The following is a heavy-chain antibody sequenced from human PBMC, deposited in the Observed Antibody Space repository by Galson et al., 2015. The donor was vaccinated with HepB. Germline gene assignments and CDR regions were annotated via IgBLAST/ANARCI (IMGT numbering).Heavy chain of an antibody. CDR2: ISAYSGNT. D-gene: IGHD1-26*01. CDR1: GYTFTSYG. CDR3: ARELVVGASFDY. J-gene: IGHJ4*02. Sequence: SVKVSCKASGYTFTSYGISWVRQAPGQGLEWMGWISAYSGNTDYAQKFQGRVTMTTDTSTNTAYMELRSLRSDDTAVYYCARELVVGASFDYWGQGTLVTVSS. V-gene: IGHV1-18*01.